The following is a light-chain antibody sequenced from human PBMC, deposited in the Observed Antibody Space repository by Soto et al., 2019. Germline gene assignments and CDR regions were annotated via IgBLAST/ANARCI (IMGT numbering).Light chain of an antibody. J-gene: IGLJ2*01. V-gene: IGLV6-57*04. CDR1: SGSIASNY. Sequence: LTQPHSVSESPGKTVTISCTRSSGSIASNYVQWYQQHPGSAPTTVIYEDNQRPSGVPDRFSGSIDSSSNSASLTLCGLKTEDEADYYCQSYDSSNVVFGGGTKLTVL. CDR3: QSYDSSNVV. CDR2: EDN.